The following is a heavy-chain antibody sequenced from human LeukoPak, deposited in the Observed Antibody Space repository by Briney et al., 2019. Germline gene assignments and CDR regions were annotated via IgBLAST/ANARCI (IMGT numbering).Heavy chain of an antibody. Sequence: SENLSLTCAVYGGSFSGYYWSWIRQPPGKGLEWIGEINHSGSTNYNPSLKSRVTISVDTSKNQFSLKLSSVTAADTAVYYCARDVFFRAHNWFDPWGQGTLVTVSS. D-gene: IGHD3-16*01. CDR2: INHSGST. CDR3: ARDVFFRAHNWFDP. CDR1: GGSFSGYY. V-gene: IGHV4-34*01. J-gene: IGHJ5*02.